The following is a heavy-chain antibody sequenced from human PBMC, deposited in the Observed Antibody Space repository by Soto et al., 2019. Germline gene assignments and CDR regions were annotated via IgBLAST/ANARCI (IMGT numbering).Heavy chain of an antibody. CDR2: IIPIFGTA. CDR3: AREDPGYCTNGVCYHYYYGMDV. D-gene: IGHD2-8*01. CDR1: GGTFSSYA. J-gene: IGHJ6*02. V-gene: IGHV1-69*13. Sequence: ASVKVSCKASGGTFSSYAISWVRQAPGQGLEWMGGIIPIFGTANYAQKLQGRVTITADESTSTAYMELSSLRSEDTAVYYCAREDPGYCTNGVCYHYYYGMDVWGQGTTVTVSS.